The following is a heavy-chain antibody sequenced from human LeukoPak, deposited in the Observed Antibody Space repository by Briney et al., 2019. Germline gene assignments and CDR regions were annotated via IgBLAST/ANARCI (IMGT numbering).Heavy chain of an antibody. D-gene: IGHD4-17*01. CDR2: ISAYNGNT. J-gene: IGHJ6*02. CDR3: ARDGYGDYGGADYYYYGMDV. V-gene: IGHV1-18*01. Sequence: ASVKVSCKASGYTFTSHGISWVRQAPGQGLEWMGWISAYNGNTNYAQKLQGRVTMTTDTSTSTAYMELRSLRSDDTAVYYCARDGYGDYGGADYYYYGMDVWGQGTTVTVSS. CDR1: GYTFTSHG.